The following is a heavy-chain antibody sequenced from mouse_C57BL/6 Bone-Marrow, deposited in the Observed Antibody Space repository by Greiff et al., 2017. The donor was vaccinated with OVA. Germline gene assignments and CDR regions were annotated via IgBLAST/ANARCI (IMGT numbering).Heavy chain of an antibody. CDR3: ARTNWDVGGNY. J-gene: IGHJ3*01. D-gene: IGHD4-1*01. CDR2: ISSGSSTI. Sequence: EVMLVESGGGLVKPGGSLKLSCAASGFTFSDYGMHWVRQAPEKGLEWVAYISSGSSTIYYADTVKGRFTISRDNAKNTLFLQMTSLRSEDTAMYYCARTNWDVGGNYWGQGTLVTVSA. CDR1: GFTFSDYG. V-gene: IGHV5-17*01.